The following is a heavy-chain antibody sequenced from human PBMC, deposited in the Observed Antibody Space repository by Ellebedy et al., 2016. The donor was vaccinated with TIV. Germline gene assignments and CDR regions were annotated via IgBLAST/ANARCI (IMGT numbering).Heavy chain of an antibody. J-gene: IGHJ4*02. V-gene: IGHV4-34*01. CDR1: GGSFSGYY. CDR3: ARGELFDY. D-gene: IGHD3-10*01. Sequence: MPSETLSLTCAVYGGSFSGYYWSWIRQPPGKGLEWIGEINHSGSTNYNPSLKSRFTVSVDTSKNQFSLTLSSVTAADTAVYYCARGELFDYWGQGTLVTVSS. CDR2: INHSGST.